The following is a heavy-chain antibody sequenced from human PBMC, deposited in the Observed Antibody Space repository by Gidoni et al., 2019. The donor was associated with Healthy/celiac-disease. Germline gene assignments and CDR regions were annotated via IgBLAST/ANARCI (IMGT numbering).Heavy chain of an antibody. J-gene: IGHJ5*02. V-gene: IGHV4-39*01. CDR1: GGSISSSSYY. Sequence: QLQLQESGPGLVKPSETLSLTCTVSGGSISSSSYYWGWIRQPPGKGLEWSGSIYYSGSTYYNPSLKSRVTISVDTSKNQFSLKLSSVTAADTAVYYCARRGVGGYWFDPWGQGTLVTVSS. D-gene: IGHD3-10*01. CDR2: IYYSGST. CDR3: ARRGVGGYWFDP.